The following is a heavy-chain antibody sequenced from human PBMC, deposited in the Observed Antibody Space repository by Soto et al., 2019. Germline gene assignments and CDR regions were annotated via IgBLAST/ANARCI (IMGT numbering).Heavy chain of an antibody. Sequence: PGGSLRLFCAASGFNFDNYGMSWVRQAPGKGLEWVSAISESGGSTYYAGSVKGRFTLSRDNSKNTLYLQLNSLRPDDTAVYYCARRSYCSITGCDKFFDDCRQGTLVTVSS. V-gene: IGHV3-23*01. D-gene: IGHD2-2*02. CDR3: ARRSYCSITGCDKFFDD. J-gene: IGHJ4*02. CDR1: GFNFDNYG. CDR2: ISESGGST.